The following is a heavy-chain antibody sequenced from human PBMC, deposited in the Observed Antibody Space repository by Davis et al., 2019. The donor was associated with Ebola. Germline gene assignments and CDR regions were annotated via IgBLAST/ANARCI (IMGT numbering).Heavy chain of an antibody. CDR2: INAYSGNT. J-gene: IGHJ6*01. CDR3: VGRVAYGTDV. CDR1: GYSFTKYG. D-gene: IGHD5-12*01. V-gene: IGHV1-18*01. Sequence: ASVKVSCKASGYSFTKYGISWVRQAPGQGLEWMGWINAYSGNTNYAQKFQGRVTMTTDTSTTTAYMELGSLISDDTALYYCVGRVAYGTDVWGQGTTVIVSS.